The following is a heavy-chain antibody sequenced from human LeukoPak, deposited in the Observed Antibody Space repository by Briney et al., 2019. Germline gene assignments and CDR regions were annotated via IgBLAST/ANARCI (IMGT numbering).Heavy chain of an antibody. CDR3: ARDDSAAVRAIDLDF. V-gene: IGHV3-7*01. Sequence: PGGSLRLSCAASGFTFSSFWMSWVRQAPGKGLEWVANIKEDGTETYYVDSVKGRFTISRDNAQNSLYLQMHSLRAEDTAVYYCARDDSAAVRAIDLDFWGRGTLVTVSS. CDR2: IKEDGTET. CDR1: GFTFSSFW. D-gene: IGHD3-16*02. J-gene: IGHJ4*02.